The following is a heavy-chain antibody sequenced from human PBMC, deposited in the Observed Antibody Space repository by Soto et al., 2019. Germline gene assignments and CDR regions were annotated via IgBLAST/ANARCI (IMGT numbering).Heavy chain of an antibody. D-gene: IGHD1-26*01. J-gene: IGHJ4*02. CDR1: GGSISSGGYS. CDR3: ARVISYGYFDY. CDR2: IYHSGST. V-gene: IGHV4-30-2*01. Sequence: SETLSLTCAVSGGSISSGGYSWSWIRQPPGKGLEWIGYIYHSGSTYYNQSLKSRVTISVDRSKNQFSLKLSSVTAADTAVYYCARVISYGYFDYWGQGTLVTVSS.